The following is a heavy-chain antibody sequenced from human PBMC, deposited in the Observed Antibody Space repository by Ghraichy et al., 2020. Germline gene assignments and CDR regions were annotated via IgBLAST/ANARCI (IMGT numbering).Heavy chain of an antibody. CDR2: IYYSGST. CDR1: SAPVSTRISC. D-gene: IGHD6-13*01. J-gene: IGHJ4*02. Sequence: SCTIGSAPVSTRISCFGLICRLLLKKLKWIGSIYYSGSTFRNPSLKSRVTISVDTSKNKFSLRLTSVTAADTAVYYCARHAADSSWYSYYFDYWGQGTL. V-gene: IGHV4-39*01. CDR3: ARHAADSSWYSYYFDY.